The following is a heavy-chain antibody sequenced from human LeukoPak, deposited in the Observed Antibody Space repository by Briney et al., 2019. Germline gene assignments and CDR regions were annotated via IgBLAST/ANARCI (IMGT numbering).Heavy chain of an antibody. D-gene: IGHD2-15*01. CDR1: GGSISSGGYY. V-gene: IGHV4-31*03. J-gene: IGHJ3*02. CDR3: ARVPLYCSGGSCQSDAFDI. Sequence: SETLSLTCTVSGGSISSGGYYWSWIRQHPGKGLEWIGYIYYSGSTYYNPSLESRVTISVDTSKNQFSLKLSSVTAADTAVYYCARVPLYCSGGSCQSDAFDIWGQGTMVTVSS. CDR2: IYYSGST.